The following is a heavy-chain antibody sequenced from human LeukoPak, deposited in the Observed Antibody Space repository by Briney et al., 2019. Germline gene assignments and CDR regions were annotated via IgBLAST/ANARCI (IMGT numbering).Heavy chain of an antibody. CDR2: INWSGGST. J-gene: IGHJ4*02. D-gene: IGHD1-14*01. CDR3: ARAPITGPFYFDY. V-gene: IGHV3-20*04. CDR1: GFAFDEHG. Sequence: GGSLRLSCSASGFAFDEHGMSWVRQVPGKGLEWVSGINWSGGSTGYADPLRGRFTISRDNAKNSLYLQMDSLRAEDTALYYCARAPITGPFYFDYWGQGTLVTVSS.